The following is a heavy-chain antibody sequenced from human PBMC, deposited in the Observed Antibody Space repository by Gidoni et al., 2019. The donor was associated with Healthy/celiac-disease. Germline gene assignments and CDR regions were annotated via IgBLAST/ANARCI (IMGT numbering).Heavy chain of an antibody. CDR2: ISSSSSGGTYT. V-gene: IGHV3-11*05. Sequence: QVHLVESGGGLVKPGGSLRLSCAASGFIFSDYYMSWIRQAPGKVMECISYISSSSSGGTYTNYAESVKGRFIISGDNAKNSRYLQMNSLRVEDTAIYYCERGLQGGTYGGYFDFWGQGILVTVSS. CDR3: ERGLQGGTYGGYFDF. J-gene: IGHJ4*02. CDR1: GFIFSDYY. D-gene: IGHD1-26*01.